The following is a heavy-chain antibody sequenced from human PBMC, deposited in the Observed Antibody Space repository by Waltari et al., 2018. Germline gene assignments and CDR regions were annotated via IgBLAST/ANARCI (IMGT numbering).Heavy chain of an antibody. D-gene: IGHD2-2*01. CDR1: VGSLSHYY. Sequence: QVQLQQWGAGLLHPSETLSLTCALYVGSLSHYYWRWIRQPPGKGLEWIGEIDQSGRTKYNPSLKSRVIISLDTSKNQFSLRLRSVTAADTAIYFCARPMWCSSTTCSGPMDVWGQGTTATVSS. J-gene: IGHJ6*02. CDR2: IDQSGRT. CDR3: ARPMWCSSTTCSGPMDV. V-gene: IGHV4-34*01.